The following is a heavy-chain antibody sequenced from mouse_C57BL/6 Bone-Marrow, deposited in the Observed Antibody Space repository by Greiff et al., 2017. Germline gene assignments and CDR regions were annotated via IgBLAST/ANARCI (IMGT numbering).Heavy chain of an antibody. D-gene: IGHD2-4*01. Sequence: VQLQQSGAELVRPGASVKLSCTASGFNIKDYYMHWVKQRPEQGLEWIGRIDPEDGDTESAPKFQGKATMTADTSSNTAYLQLSSLTSEDTAVYYCTSYDYDGFAYWGQGTLVTVSA. J-gene: IGHJ3*01. CDR3: TSYDYDGFAY. CDR2: IDPEDGDT. V-gene: IGHV14-1*01. CDR1: GFNIKDYY.